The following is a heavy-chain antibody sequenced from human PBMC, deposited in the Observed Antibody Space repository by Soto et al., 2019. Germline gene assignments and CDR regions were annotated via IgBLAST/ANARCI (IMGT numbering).Heavy chain of an antibody. CDR2: IYHGGST. CDR3: ARGGGYDSFDF. Sequence: SETLSLTCAVSGYSISSGYYWGWLRQPPGKGLEWIGSIYHGGSTYYNPSLNSRVTLSIDMTNNHVSLILNSVTAADTAVYYCARGGGYDSFDFWGQGIQVTVSS. CDR1: GYSISSGYY. V-gene: IGHV4-38-2*01. D-gene: IGHD2-15*01. J-gene: IGHJ4*02.